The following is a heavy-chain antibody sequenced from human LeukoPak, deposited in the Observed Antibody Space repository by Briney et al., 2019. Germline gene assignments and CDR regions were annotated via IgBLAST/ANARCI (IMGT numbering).Heavy chain of an antibody. Sequence: GASVKVSCKVSGYTLTELSMRWVRQAPGKGLEWMGGFDPEDGETIYAQKFQGRVTMTEDTSTDTAYMELSSLRSEDTAVYYCATDKLDYYDSSGYYPFDYWGQGTLVTVSS. V-gene: IGHV1-24*01. J-gene: IGHJ4*02. CDR1: GYTLTELS. CDR3: ATDKLDYYDSSGYYPFDY. CDR2: FDPEDGET. D-gene: IGHD3-22*01.